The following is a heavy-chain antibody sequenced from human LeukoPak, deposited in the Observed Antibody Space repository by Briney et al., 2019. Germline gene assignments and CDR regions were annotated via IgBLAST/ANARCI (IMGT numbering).Heavy chain of an antibody. D-gene: IGHD3-10*01. Sequence: PGGSLSLSCAASGFTFSSYEMNWVRQAPGKGLEWISYISSNGIATYYADSVKGRFTISRDNAKSSVYLQMHSVGAEDTAVYYCARTFGSGSFWYYYMDVWGNGTTVSISS. CDR1: GFTFSSYE. J-gene: IGHJ6*03. CDR2: ISSNGIAT. V-gene: IGHV3-48*03. CDR3: ARTFGSGSFWYYYMDV.